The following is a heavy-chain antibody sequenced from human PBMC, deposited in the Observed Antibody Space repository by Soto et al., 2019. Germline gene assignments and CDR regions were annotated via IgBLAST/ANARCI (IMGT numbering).Heavy chain of an antibody. D-gene: IGHD3-22*01. CDR1: CGSISSSNW. CDR3: ARSYYYDSSGYFFFFDY. CDR2: IYHSGST. J-gene: IGHJ4*02. V-gene: IGHV4-4*02. Sequence: SETLSLTCAASCGSISSSNWWSWVRQPPGKGLEWIGEIYHSGSTNYNPSLKSRVTISVDKSKNQFSLKLSSVTAADTAVYYCARSYYYDSSGYFFFFDYWGQGTLVTVSS.